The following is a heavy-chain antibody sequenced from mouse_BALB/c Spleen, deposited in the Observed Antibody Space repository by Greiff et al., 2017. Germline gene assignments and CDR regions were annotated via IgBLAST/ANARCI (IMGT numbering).Heavy chain of an antibody. CDR3: AKIYYYGSSAMDY. CDR1: GFSLTSYG. Sequence: QVTLKESGPSLVQPSQSLSITCTVSGFSLTSYGVHWVRQSPGKGLEWLGVIWRGGSTDYNAAFMSRLSITKDNSKSQVFFKMNSLQADDTAIYYCAKIYYYGSSAMDYWGQGTSVTVSS. J-gene: IGHJ4*01. CDR2: IWRGGST. D-gene: IGHD1-1*01. V-gene: IGHV2-5-1*01.